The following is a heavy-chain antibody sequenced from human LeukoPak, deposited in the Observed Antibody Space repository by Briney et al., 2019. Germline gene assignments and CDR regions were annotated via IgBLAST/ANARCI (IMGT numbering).Heavy chain of an antibody. CDR1: GGSISSYY. CDR3: ARHLGGSYFDY. V-gene: IGHV4-34*01. Sequence: SETLTLTCTVSGGSISSYYWSWIRQPPGKGLEWIGEINHSGSTNYNPSLKSRVTISVDTSKNQFSLKLSSVTAADTAVYYCARHLGGSYFDYWGQGTLVTVSS. CDR2: INHSGST. J-gene: IGHJ4*02. D-gene: IGHD3-16*01.